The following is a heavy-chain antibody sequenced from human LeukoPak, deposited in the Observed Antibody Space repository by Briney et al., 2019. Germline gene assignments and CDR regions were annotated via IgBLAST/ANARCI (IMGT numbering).Heavy chain of an antibody. V-gene: IGHV3-49*04. J-gene: IGHJ4*02. Sequence: PGRSLRLSCTASGFTFGDYAMSWVRQAPGKGLEWVGIIRSKAYGGTTEYAASVKGRFTISRDDSKSIAYLQMNSLKTEDTAVYYCTREGFRDCYNYPRGNYWGQRTLVTVSS. CDR1: GFTFGDYA. D-gene: IGHD5-24*01. CDR2: IRSKAYGGTT. CDR3: TREGFRDCYNYPRGNY.